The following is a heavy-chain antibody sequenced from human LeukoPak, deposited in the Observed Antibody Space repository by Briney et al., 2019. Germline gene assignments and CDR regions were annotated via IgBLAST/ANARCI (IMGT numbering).Heavy chain of an antibody. V-gene: IGHV3-48*03. CDR1: GFTFSSYE. CDR3: ARGAGGGSWKYNWFDP. J-gene: IGHJ5*02. Sequence: GGSLRLSCAASGFTFSSYEMHWVRQAPGKGLEWVSYISSSGSTIYYADSVKGRFTISRDNSKNTLYLQMNSLRAGDTAVYYCARGAGGGSWKYNWFDPWGQGTLVTVSS. CDR2: ISSSGSTI. D-gene: IGHD2-15*01.